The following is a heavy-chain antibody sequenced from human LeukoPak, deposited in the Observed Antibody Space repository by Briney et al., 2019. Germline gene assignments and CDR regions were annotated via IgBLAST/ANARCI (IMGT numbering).Heavy chain of an antibody. CDR2: IYTSGST. V-gene: IGHV4-61*02. CDR1: GGSISSGSYY. Sequence: SQTLSLTCTVSGGSISSGSYYWRWIRQPAGKGLEWIGRIYTSGSTNYNPSLKSRVTISVDTSKNQFSLKLSSVTAADTAVYYCARGSGPNHYYYYYYMDVWGKGTTVTVSS. D-gene: IGHD3-3*01. J-gene: IGHJ6*03. CDR3: ARGSGPNHYYYYYYMDV.